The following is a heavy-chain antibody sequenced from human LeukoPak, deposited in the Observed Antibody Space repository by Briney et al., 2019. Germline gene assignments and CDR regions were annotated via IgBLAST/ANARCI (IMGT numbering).Heavy chain of an antibody. CDR3: ATGSSPAFDI. J-gene: IGHJ3*02. Sequence: TGGSLRLSCAVSGFIFSSYRMNWVRQAPGKGLEWVASIKQDGSEKYYVDSVKGRFTISRDNAKNSLSLQMNSLRPEDTAAYYCATGSSPAFDIWGQGTIVTVSS. D-gene: IGHD6-6*01. V-gene: IGHV3-7*01. CDR2: IKQDGSEK. CDR1: GFIFSSYR.